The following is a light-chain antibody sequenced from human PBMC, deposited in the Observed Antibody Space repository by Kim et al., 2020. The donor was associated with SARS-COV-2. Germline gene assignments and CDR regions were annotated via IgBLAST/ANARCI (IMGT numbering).Light chain of an antibody. Sequence: VSPGEGATPSCKAHQSVSNLAWYQQKPGQAPRLLIYGASARATGIPARFSGSGSGTEFTLTISSLQSEDFALYYCQQYDNWPRTFGQGTKVEIK. CDR3: QQYDNWPRT. J-gene: IGKJ1*01. CDR1: QSVSN. V-gene: IGKV3-15*01. CDR2: GAS.